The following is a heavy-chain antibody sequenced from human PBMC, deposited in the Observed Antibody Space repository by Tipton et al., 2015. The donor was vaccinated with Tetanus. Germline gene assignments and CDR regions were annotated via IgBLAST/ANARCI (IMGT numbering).Heavy chain of an antibody. CDR2: IYYNGNT. Sequence: TLSLTCSVSGGSLFSGSFYWAWLRQPPGKGLEWIGQIYYNGNTYYLSSLKSRVTISADTSNNQFSLSLRSVTAADMAVYYCARQADNWFDPWGQGTLVTVS. CDR1: GGSLFSGSFY. V-gene: IGHV4-39*01. J-gene: IGHJ5*02. D-gene: IGHD6-25*01. CDR3: ARQADNWFDP.